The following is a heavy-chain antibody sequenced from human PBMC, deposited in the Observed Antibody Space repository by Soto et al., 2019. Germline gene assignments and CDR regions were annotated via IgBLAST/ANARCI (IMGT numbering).Heavy chain of an antibody. V-gene: IGHV4-59*01. J-gene: IGHJ4*02. CDR1: GGSISSYY. Sequence: ASETLSLTCTVSGGSISSYYWSWIRQPPGKGLEWIGYIYYSGSTNYNPSLKSRVTISVDTSKNQFSLKLSSVTAADTAVYYCARYCSGGSCYSGSIDYWGQGTLVTVSS. CDR3: ARYCSGGSCYSGSIDY. D-gene: IGHD2-15*01. CDR2: IYYSGST.